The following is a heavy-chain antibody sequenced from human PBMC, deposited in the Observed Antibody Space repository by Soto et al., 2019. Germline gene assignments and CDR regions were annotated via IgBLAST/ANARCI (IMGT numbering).Heavy chain of an antibody. CDR2: MSYDGNNQ. Sequence: QVQLVESGGSVVQPGRSLRLSCVASGFTFSSYAMHWVRQAPGKALEWVAIMSYDGNNQYYADSVKGRFTISRDNFKNTLYLQMNSLRAEDTAVYYCAKALGELSPESFDYWGQGILVTVSS. CDR3: AKALGELSPESFDY. CDR1: GFTFSSYA. V-gene: IGHV3-30*18. J-gene: IGHJ4*02. D-gene: IGHD3-16*02.